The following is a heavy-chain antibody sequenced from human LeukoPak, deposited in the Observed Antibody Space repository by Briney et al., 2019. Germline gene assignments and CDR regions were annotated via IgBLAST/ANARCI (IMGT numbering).Heavy chain of an antibody. J-gene: IGHJ4*02. V-gene: IGHV1-2*02. CDR2: INPNSGGT. Sequence: ASVKVSCKASGYTFTGYYMHWVRQAPGQGLEWMGWINPNSGGTNYAQKFQGRVTMTRDTSISTAYMELSRLRSDDTAVYYCARGPLGSSSWYFLDPYFDYWGQGTLVTVSS. CDR1: GYTFTGYY. CDR3: ARGPLGSSSWYFLDPYFDY. D-gene: IGHD6-13*01.